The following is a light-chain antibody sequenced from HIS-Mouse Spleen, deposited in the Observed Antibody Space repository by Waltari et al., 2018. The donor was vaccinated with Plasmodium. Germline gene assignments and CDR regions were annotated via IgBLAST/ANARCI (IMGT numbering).Light chain of an antibody. CDR2: WAS. J-gene: IGKJ2*01. V-gene: IGKV4-1*01. CDR1: QSVLYSSNNKNY. Sequence: DIVMTQSPDSLAVSLGERATIHCKSSQSVLYSSNNKNYLAWYQQTPGQPPKLLIYWASTREAGVPDRCSGSGSGTDFTLTISSLQAEDVAVYYCQQYYSTPPYTFGQGTKLEIK. CDR3: QQYYSTPPYT.